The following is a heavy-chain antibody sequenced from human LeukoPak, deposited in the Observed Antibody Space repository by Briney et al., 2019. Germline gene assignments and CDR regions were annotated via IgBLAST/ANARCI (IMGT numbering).Heavy chain of an antibody. CDR3: APTAEAYTSWWKV. V-gene: IGHV1-2*02. J-gene: IGHJ4*02. Sequence: ASVKVSCKASGYKFTDDYMHWVRQAPGQGLEFMGWINPDSGLTNYAQKFKSRVTMTRDTSISTAHLEVRSLTSDDTAVYYCAPTAEAYTSWWKVWGQGTLVTVSS. CDR2: INPDSGLT. D-gene: IGHD3-16*01. CDR1: GYKFTDDY.